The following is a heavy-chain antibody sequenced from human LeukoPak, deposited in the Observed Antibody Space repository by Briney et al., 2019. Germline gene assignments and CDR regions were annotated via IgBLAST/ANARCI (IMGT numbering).Heavy chain of an antibody. D-gene: IGHD4-11*01. CDR2: INWNGGNT. J-gene: IGHJ4*02. CDR1: GFTFDDYA. Sequence: GGSLRLSCAASGFTFDDYAMHWVRQAPGKGLEWVSGINWNGGNTGYAGSVKGRFTISRDNAKNSLYLQMNSLRAEDTALYYCARVASNYDFDYWGQGTLVTVSS. V-gene: IGHV3-20*04. CDR3: ARVASNYDFDY.